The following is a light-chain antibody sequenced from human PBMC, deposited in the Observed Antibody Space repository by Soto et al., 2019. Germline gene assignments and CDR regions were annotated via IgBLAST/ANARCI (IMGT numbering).Light chain of an antibody. CDR3: NSYTSISTWV. CDR2: DVS. Sequence: QSALTQPASVSGSPGQSITISCTGTSSDIGNYNYVSWFQQHPGKAPKVIIYDVSNRPSGISDRFSGSKSGNTASLTISGLQAEDEADYSGNSYTSISTWVFGGGTKLTVL. V-gene: IGLV2-14*03. CDR1: SSDIGNYNY. J-gene: IGLJ3*02.